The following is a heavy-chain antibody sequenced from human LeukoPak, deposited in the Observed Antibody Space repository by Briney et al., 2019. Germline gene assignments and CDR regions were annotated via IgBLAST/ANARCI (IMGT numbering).Heavy chain of an antibody. J-gene: IGHJ3*02. CDR1: GFTFSSYG. CDR3: AKGSSGWFQDAFDI. CDR2: ISGSGGRT. D-gene: IGHD6-19*01. Sequence: GGSLRLSCAASGFTFSSYGMSWVRQAPGKGLEWVSAISGSGGRTFYADSVKGRLTISRDNSKNTLYLQLNRLRAEDTAVYYCAKGSSGWFQDAFDIWGQGTMVTVSS. V-gene: IGHV3-23*01.